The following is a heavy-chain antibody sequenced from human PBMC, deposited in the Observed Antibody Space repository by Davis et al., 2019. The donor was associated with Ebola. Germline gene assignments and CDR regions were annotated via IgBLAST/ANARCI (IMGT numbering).Heavy chain of an antibody. Sequence: SETLSLTCTVSGGSISSSSYYWGWIRQPPGKGLEWIGSIYYSGSTYYNPSLKSRVTMSVDTSKNQFSLKLTSVTAADTAVYYCARTREGNYGGNWRWFDPWGQGTLVTVSS. J-gene: IGHJ5*02. CDR2: IYYSGST. CDR1: GGSISSSSYY. V-gene: IGHV4-39*01. CDR3: ARTREGNYGGNWRWFDP. D-gene: IGHD4-23*01.